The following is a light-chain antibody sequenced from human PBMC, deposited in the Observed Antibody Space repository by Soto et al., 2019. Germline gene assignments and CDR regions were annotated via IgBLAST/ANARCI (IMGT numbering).Light chain of an antibody. Sequence: EIVVTQSTAILSVSTGERVTLSCRASQNVVTNLAWYQQRLGQAPRRLIYGASARGTGVPARFSGSGSGTEFFLTISSLHSEDCAVYYCQHYKNWLGTFGGGTKVEIK. CDR2: GAS. V-gene: IGKV3-15*01. CDR3: QHYKNWLGT. J-gene: IGKJ4*01. CDR1: QNVVTN.